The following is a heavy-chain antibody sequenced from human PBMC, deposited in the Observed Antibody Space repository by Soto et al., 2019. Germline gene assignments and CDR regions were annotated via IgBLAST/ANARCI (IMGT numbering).Heavy chain of an antibody. V-gene: IGHV3-30*18. CDR1: GFTFSSYG. Sequence: GGSLRLSCAASGFTFSSYGMHWVRQAPGKGLEWVAVISYDGSNIYYADSVKGRFTISRDNSKNTLYLQMNSLRAEDTAVYYCAKNGAYYDFWSGYYFDYWGQGTLVTVSS. D-gene: IGHD3-3*01. CDR3: AKNGAYYDFWSGYYFDY. CDR2: ISYDGSNI. J-gene: IGHJ4*02.